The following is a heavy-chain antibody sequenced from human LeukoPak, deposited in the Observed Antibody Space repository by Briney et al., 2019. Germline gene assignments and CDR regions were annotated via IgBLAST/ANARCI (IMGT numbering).Heavy chain of an antibody. D-gene: IGHD3-16*01. Sequence: GGSLRLSCAASGFTFSSYIMSWVRQAPGKGLEWVSLIGGSGDSTYYADSVKGRFTVSRDNSKNTLYLRMNSLRADDTAVYYCAREGPGGGGYFDDWGQGTLVTVSS. CDR3: AREGPGGGGYFDD. CDR1: GFTFSSYI. CDR2: IGGSGDST. V-gene: IGHV3-23*01. J-gene: IGHJ4*02.